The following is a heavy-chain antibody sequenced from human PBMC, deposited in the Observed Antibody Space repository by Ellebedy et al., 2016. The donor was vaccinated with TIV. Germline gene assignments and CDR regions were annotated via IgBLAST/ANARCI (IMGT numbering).Heavy chain of an antibody. Sequence: MPSETLSLTCAISGDSVSSNSAAWNWIRQSPSRGLEWLGRTYYRSKWYNDYAVSVKSRITINPDTSKNQFSLQLNSVTPEDTAVYYCARGLPGYCSGGSCSHWYFDLWGRGTLVTVSS. J-gene: IGHJ2*01. CDR1: GDSVSSNSAA. CDR2: TYYRSKWYN. CDR3: ARGLPGYCSGGSCSHWYFDL. D-gene: IGHD2-15*01. V-gene: IGHV6-1*01.